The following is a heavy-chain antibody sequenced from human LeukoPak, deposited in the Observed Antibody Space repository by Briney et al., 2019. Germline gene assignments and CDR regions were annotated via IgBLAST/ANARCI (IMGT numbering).Heavy chain of an antibody. CDR3: ARPWEITMSERSYNWFDS. CDR1: GYTFTANY. CDR2: INPNSGGT. J-gene: IGHJ5*01. V-gene: IGHV1-2*02. D-gene: IGHD1-26*01. Sequence: ASVKVSCKASGYTFTANYIHWVRQAPGQGLELMGRINPNSGGTNYAQKFQGKVTMTRDTSISTAYMELSRLRSDDTAVYFCARPWEITMSERSYNWFDSWGQGTLVTVSS.